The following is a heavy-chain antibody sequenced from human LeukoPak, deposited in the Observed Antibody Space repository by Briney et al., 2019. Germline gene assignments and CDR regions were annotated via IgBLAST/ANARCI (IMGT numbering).Heavy chain of an antibody. CDR1: GFTVSNNY. CDR3: ARENFYGMDV. V-gene: IGHV3-66*01. J-gene: IGHJ6*02. Sequence: SGGSLRLSCAASGFTVSNNYMNWVRQAPGKGLEWISLIYSGGDTFYADSVKGRFTISRGNSKNTLYLQMNSLRAEDTAVYYCARENFYGMDVWGQGTTVTVSS. CDR2: IYSGGDT.